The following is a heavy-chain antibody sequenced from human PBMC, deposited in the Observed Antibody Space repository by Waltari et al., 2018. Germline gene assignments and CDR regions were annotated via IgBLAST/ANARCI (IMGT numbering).Heavy chain of an antibody. D-gene: IGHD2-21*02. J-gene: IGHJ6*02. CDR3: ASATGGLLPYYYYYYGMDV. CDR2: INHSGST. CDR1: GGSFSGYY. Sequence: QVQLQQWGAGLLKPSETLSLTCAVYGGSFSGYYWRWIRQPPGKGLEWIGEINHSGSTNYNPSLKRRVTISVDTSKNQFSLKLSSVTAADTAVYYCASATGGLLPYYYYYYGMDVWGQGTTVTVSS. V-gene: IGHV4-34*01.